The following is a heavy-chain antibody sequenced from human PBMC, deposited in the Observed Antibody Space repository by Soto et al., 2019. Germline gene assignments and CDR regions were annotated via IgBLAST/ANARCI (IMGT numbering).Heavy chain of an antibody. D-gene: IGHD3-10*01. CDR2: ISDAGGFT. CDR3: ANGGIGQHFDY. CDR1: GFAFSSNA. J-gene: IGHJ4*02. V-gene: IGHV3-23*01. Sequence: EVQLLESGGVLVQPGGSLRLSCAASGFAFSSNALSWVRQTPGKGLQWISAISDAGGFTYYADSVKGRFTISRDNSKNMLFLQMHSLRAEDTAVYYCANGGIGQHFDYWGQGTLVTVSS.